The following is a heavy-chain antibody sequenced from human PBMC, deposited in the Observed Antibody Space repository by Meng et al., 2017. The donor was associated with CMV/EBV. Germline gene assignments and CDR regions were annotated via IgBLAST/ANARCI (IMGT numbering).Heavy chain of an antibody. Sequence: VSRVEFGGGLVQPGGSLRLSCADSGFKFSDYYMSWIRQAPGEGLEWISYISSTSSHTNYADSVKGRFTISRDNAKNSLFLQMNSLRAEDTAIYYCATAGLRWTTVQRTLDSWGQGTLVTVSS. CDR1: GFKFSDYY. CDR2: ISSTSSHT. J-gene: IGHJ4*02. D-gene: IGHD1-1*01. V-gene: IGHV3-11*05. CDR3: ATAGLRWTTVQRTLDS.